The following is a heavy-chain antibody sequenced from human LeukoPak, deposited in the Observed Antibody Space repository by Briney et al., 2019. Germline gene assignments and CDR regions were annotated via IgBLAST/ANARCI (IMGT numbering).Heavy chain of an antibody. CDR1: GFTFSSHS. Sequence: GGSLRLSCAASGFTFSSHSMSWVRQAPGKGLEWVTFIRYDGDNKYYAHSLKGRFTISRDNSKNTLYLQMNSLRAEDTAVYYCAKVLSYYDSSGYSTWGDYWGQGTLVTVSS. CDR3: AKVLSYYDSSGYSTWGDY. V-gene: IGHV3-30*02. J-gene: IGHJ4*02. CDR2: IRYDGDNK. D-gene: IGHD3-22*01.